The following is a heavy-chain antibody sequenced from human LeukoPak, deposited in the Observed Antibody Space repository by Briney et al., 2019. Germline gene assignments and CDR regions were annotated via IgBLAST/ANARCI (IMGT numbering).Heavy chain of an antibody. CDR1: GFTFSSYW. J-gene: IGHJ6*04. Sequence: GGSLRLSCAASGFTFSSYWMSWVRQAPGKGLEWVANIKQDGSEKYYVDSVKGRFTISGDNAKNSLYLQMNSLRAEDTAVYYCAELGITMIGGVWGKGTTVTISS. V-gene: IGHV3-7*01. D-gene: IGHD3-10*02. CDR3: AELGITMIGGV. CDR2: IKQDGSEK.